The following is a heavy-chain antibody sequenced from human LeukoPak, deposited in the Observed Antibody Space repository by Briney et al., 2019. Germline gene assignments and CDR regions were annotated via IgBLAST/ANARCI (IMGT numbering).Heavy chain of an antibody. CDR2: INHSGST. CDR3: AEAYARYTNSWYDY. CDR1: GGSFSGYY. V-gene: IGHV4-34*01. D-gene: IGHD6-13*01. J-gene: IGHJ4*02. Sequence: SETLSLTCGVYGGSFSGYYWSWIRQPPGKGLEWIGEINHSGSTNYNPSLKSRVTISVDTSKNQFSLELSSVTAADTAIYYRAEAYARYTNSWYDYWGQGTLVTVSS.